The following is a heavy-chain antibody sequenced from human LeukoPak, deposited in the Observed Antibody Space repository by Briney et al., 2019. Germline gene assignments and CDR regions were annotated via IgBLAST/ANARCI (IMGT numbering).Heavy chain of an antibody. CDR3: ARDTYRFFDL. V-gene: IGHV3-7*01. CDR2: IKEDGTDK. Sequence: GGSLRLPCAASGFTFSSYWMGWVRQAPGRGLEWVADIKEDGTDKYSVDSVKGRFTISRDNAKNSLYLQMDSLRAEDTAVYYCARDTYRFFDLWGRGTLVTVSS. CDR1: GFTFSSYW. J-gene: IGHJ2*01.